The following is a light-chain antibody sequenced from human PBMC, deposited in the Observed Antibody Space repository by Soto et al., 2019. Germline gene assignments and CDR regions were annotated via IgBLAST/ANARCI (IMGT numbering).Light chain of an antibody. V-gene: IGLV1-44*01. Sequence: QSVLTQPPSVSGTPGQRVIISCSGGRSNIGSNSVNWYQQLPGTAPKLHIYINDQRPSWVPDRFSGSTCVTSVSLAICVLQSEDEADYYCASGDDRLKGYVFGTGTKVTVL. CDR3: ASGDDRLKGYV. CDR1: RSNIGSNS. CDR2: IND. J-gene: IGLJ1*01.